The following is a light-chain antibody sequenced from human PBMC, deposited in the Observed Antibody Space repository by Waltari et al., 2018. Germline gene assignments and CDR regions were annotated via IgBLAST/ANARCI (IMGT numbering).Light chain of an antibody. CDR3: QSFDSSLSASV. J-gene: IGLJ3*02. Sequence: QSVLTQPPSMSGAPGQKVTIPCTGGSSNFGEGYDGHWYQQFPGTAPKPLIFGNNNRASGVPGRFSGSRSGTSASLAIAGVQSEDEAVYYCQSFDSSLSASVFGGGTKLTVL. CDR1: SSNFGEGYD. V-gene: IGLV1-40*01. CDR2: GNN.